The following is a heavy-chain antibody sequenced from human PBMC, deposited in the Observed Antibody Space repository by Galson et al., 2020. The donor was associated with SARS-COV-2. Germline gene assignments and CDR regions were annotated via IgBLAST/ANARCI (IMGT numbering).Heavy chain of an antibody. CDR3: ARVKVQGFDDAFVM. V-gene: IGHV3-20*01. CDR2: INWNGDQV. Sequence: GGSLRLSCVASGFSINDYGMNWVRQTPGKGLEWVSGINWNGDQVHYADSVKGRFTISRDNAKNSLYLQMNGLTAEDTALYHCARVKVQGFDDAFVMWGQGTMVTVSS. J-gene: IGHJ3*02. CDR1: GFSINDYG. D-gene: IGHD3-9*01.